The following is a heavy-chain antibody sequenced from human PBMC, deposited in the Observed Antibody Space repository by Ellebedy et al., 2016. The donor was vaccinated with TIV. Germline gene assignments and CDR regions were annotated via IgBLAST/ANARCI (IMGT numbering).Heavy chain of an antibody. D-gene: IGHD6-6*01. Sequence: GSLRLXXAVYGGSFSGYYWSWIRQPPGKGLEWIGEINHSGSTNYNPSLKSRVTISVDTSKNQFSLKLSSVTAADTAVYYCARGPVLAARTWFNPWGQGTLVTVSS. CDR3: ARGPVLAARTWFNP. V-gene: IGHV4-34*01. J-gene: IGHJ5*02. CDR1: GGSFSGYY. CDR2: INHSGST.